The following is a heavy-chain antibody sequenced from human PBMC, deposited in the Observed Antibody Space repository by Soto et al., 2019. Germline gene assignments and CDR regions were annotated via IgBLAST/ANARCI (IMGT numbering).Heavy chain of an antibody. CDR2: INHSGST. J-gene: IGHJ4*02. V-gene: IGHV4-34*01. Sequence: SETLSPTCAVYGGSFSGYYWGWIRPPPGKGLEWIGEINHSGSTNYNPSLKSRVTISVDTSKNQFSLKLSSVTAADTAVYYCARVRVDTAMVRCFDYWGQGTLVTGLL. CDR1: GGSFSGYY. CDR3: ARVRVDTAMVRCFDY. D-gene: IGHD5-18*01.